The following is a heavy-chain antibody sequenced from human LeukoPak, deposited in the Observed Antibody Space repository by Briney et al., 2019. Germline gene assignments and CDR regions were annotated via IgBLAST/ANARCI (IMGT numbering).Heavy chain of an antibody. D-gene: IGHD6-19*01. J-gene: IGHJ1*01. V-gene: IGHV3-30*03. CDR3: ATGSGWYSVEYFQH. CDR2: ISYDGGNK. CDR1: GFTFSSYG. Sequence: PGRSLRLSCAASGFTFSSYGMHWVRQAPGKGLEWVAVISYDGGNKYYADSVKGRFTISRDNSKNTLYLQMNSLRAEDTAVYYCATGSGWYSVEYFQHWGQGTLVTVSS.